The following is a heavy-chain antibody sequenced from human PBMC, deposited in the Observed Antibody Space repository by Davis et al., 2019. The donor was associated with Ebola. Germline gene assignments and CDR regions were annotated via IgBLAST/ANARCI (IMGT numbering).Heavy chain of an antibody. J-gene: IGHJ6*04. CDR1: GYTFSGYY. CDR3: ARVRYCGGDCSKNYYYGMDV. D-gene: IGHD2-21*02. V-gene: IGHV1-2*06. CDR2: VNPYSGGT. Sequence: ASVKVSCKAAGYTFSGYYINWVRQAPGQGLEWMGRVNPYSGGTNYAQKFQARVTMTRDTSISTAYMELSRLRSDDTAVYYCARVRYCGGDCSKNYYYGMDVWGKGTTVTVSS.